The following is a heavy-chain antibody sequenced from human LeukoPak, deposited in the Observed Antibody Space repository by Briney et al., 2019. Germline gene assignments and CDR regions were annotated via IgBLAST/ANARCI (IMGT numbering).Heavy chain of an antibody. D-gene: IGHD3-10*01. CDR1: GFTFSSFY. J-gene: IGHJ4*02. CDR2: INQDGSEK. Sequence: GGSLRLSCVVSGFTFSSFYMNWVRQAPGKGLEWVANINQDGSEKYYVDSVKGRFTISRDNAANSLYLQMNNLRAEDTAVYYCARAIWAHSGFLDYWGQGTLVTVSS. V-gene: IGHV3-7*03. CDR3: ARAIWAHSGFLDY.